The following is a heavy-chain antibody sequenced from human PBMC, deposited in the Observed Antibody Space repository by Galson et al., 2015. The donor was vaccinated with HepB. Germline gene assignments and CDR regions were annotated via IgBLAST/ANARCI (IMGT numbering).Heavy chain of an antibody. CDR2: IYHSGST. V-gene: IGHV4-39*07. Sequence: ETLSLTCSVSGGSIISTTYYWGWIRQPPGKGLEWIGNIYHSGSTYYNPSLKSRVTISVDTSKNQFSLNLTSVTAADTAVYYCVRKYYDSSGYNYIDTFDIWGQGTMVTVSS. CDR3: VRKYYDSSGYNYIDTFDI. J-gene: IGHJ3*02. D-gene: IGHD3-22*01. CDR1: GGSIISTTYY.